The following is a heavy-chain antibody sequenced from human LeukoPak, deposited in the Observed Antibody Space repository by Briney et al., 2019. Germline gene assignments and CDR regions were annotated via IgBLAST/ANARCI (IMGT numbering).Heavy chain of an antibody. J-gene: IGHJ3*02. D-gene: IGHD4-17*01. Sequence: SETLSLTCTVSGGSISDYFWSWIRQPPGKGLEWVGYVFYNGSTNYNPSLKSRVTISVDTSKNQFSLKLSSVTAADTAVYYCARIDYGDFDAFDIWGQGTMVTVSS. CDR1: GGSISDYF. V-gene: IGHV4-59*01. CDR3: ARIDYGDFDAFDI. CDR2: VFYNGST.